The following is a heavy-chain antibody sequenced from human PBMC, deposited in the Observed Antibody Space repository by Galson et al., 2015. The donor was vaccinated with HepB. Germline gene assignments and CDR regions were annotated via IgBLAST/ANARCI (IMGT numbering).Heavy chain of an antibody. CDR3: ATDRKTRTYYDILTGYSGYYYYGMDV. V-gene: IGHV1-24*01. CDR1: GYTLTELS. D-gene: IGHD3-9*01. Sequence: SVKVSCKVSGYTLTELSMHWVRQAPGKGLEWMGGFDPEDGETIYAQKFQGRVTMTEDTSTDTAYMELSSLRSEDTAVYYWATDRKTRTYYDILTGYSGYYYYGMDVWGQGTTVTVSS. CDR2: FDPEDGET. J-gene: IGHJ6*02.